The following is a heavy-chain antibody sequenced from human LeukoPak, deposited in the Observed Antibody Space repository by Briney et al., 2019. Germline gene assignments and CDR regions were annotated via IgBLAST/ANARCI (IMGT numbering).Heavy chain of an antibody. Sequence: PGGSLRLSCAASGFTFSSLVLSWVRQAPGKGLEWVSTISGSDGNTFYADSVKGRFTISRDNSKNTLFLQMNSLRADDTAVYFCARLSDYWGQGTLVTVSS. CDR3: ARLSDY. V-gene: IGHV3-23*01. J-gene: IGHJ4*02. CDR2: ISGSDGNT. CDR1: GFTFSSLV. D-gene: IGHD2-15*01.